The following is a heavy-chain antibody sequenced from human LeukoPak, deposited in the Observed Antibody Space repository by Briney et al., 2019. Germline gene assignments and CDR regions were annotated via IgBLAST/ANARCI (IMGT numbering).Heavy chain of an antibody. Sequence: SETLSLTCTVSGCSISSRSYYRGWIRQPPGKGLEWIGSIYYSGSTYYNPSLKSRVTISVDTSKNQFSLKLSSVTAADTAVYYCARHRGIAAAGHFDYWGQGTLVTVSS. CDR3: ARHRGIAAAGHFDY. CDR1: GCSISSRSYY. D-gene: IGHD6-13*01. J-gene: IGHJ4*02. CDR2: IYYSGST. V-gene: IGHV4-39*01.